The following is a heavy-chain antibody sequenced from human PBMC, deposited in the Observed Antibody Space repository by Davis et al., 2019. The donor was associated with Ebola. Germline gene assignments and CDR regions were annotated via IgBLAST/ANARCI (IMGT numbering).Heavy chain of an antibody. CDR1: GYTFTSYG. Sequence: ASVKVSCKASGYTFTSYGISWVRQAPGQGLEWMGWISAYNGNTNYAQKLQGRVTMTTDTSTSTAYMELRSLRSDDTAVYYCARHAYSSGWYYFDYWGQGTLVTVSS. V-gene: IGHV1-18*01. D-gene: IGHD6-19*01. J-gene: IGHJ4*02. CDR3: ARHAYSSGWYYFDY. CDR2: ISAYNGNT.